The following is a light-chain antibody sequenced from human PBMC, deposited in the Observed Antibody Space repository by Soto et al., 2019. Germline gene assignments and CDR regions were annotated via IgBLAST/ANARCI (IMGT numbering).Light chain of an antibody. CDR1: QSISTY. Sequence: DIQMTQSPSSLSASVGDRVTITCRAGQSISTYLNWYQHKPGKAPKLLIYAASNLQSGVPSRFSGSGSGTDFTLTISRLQPEDFVTYYCQQSYSLPPTFGQGTKVEIK. V-gene: IGKV1-39*01. CDR2: AAS. CDR3: QQSYSLPPT. J-gene: IGKJ1*01.